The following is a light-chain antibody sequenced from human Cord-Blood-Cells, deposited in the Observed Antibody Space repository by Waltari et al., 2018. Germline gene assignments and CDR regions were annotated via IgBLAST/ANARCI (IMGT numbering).Light chain of an antibody. J-gene: IGKJ1*01. CDR3: QQYNSYWT. CDR1: QSISSW. CDR2: DAS. Sequence: DIQMTQPPRTRSLSVGDRVTITCRASQSISSWLAWYQQKPGKAPKLLIYDASSLESGVPSRFSGSGAGTEFTLTVSSLQPDDFATYYCQQYNSYWTFGQGTKVEIK. V-gene: IGKV1-5*01.